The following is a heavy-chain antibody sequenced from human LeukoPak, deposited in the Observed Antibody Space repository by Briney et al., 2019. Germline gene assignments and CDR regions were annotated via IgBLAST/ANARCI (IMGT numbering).Heavy chain of an antibody. V-gene: IGHV1-18*04. D-gene: IGHD2-2*01. CDR3: ARQGIGPAARWKDY. Sequence: ASVKVSCKASGYTFTSYYMHWVRQAPGQGLEWMGWISAYNGNTNYAQKLQGRVTMTTDTSTSTAYMELRSLRSDDTAVYYCARQGIGPAARWKDYWGQGTLVTVSS. J-gene: IGHJ4*02. CDR2: ISAYNGNT. CDR1: GYTFTSYY.